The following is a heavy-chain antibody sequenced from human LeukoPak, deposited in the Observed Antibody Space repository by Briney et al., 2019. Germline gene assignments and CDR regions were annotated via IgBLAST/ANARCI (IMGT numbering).Heavy chain of an antibody. D-gene: IGHD3-10*01. J-gene: IGHJ4*02. CDR2: ISSSSTYI. V-gene: IGHV3-21*01. CDR1: GFTFSRYS. CDR3: ARDRGINMVRGVIDY. Sequence: GGSLRLSCAASGFTFSRYSMNWVRQAPGKGLEWVSSISSSSTYIYYADSVKGRFTISRDTAKNSLYLQMNSLRAEDTAVYYCARDRGINMVRGVIDYWGQGTLVTVSS.